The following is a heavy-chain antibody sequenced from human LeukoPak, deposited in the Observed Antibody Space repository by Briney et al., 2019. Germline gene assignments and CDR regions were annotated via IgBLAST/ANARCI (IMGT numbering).Heavy chain of an antibody. CDR2: IKQDGSEK. Sequence: PGGSLRLSCAAPGFTFSGYWMSWVRQAPGKGLEWVANIKQDGSEKYYVDSVKGRFTISRDNAKNSLYLQMNSLRAEDTAVYYCARESIVATISHFDYWGQGTLVTVSS. CDR3: ARESIVATISHFDY. J-gene: IGHJ4*02. D-gene: IGHD5-12*01. CDR1: GFTFSGYW. V-gene: IGHV3-7*01.